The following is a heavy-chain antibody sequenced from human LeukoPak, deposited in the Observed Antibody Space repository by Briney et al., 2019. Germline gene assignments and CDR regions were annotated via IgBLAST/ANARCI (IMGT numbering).Heavy chain of an antibody. CDR3: ARTHSSGWYEAYYYYGMDV. J-gene: IGHJ6*02. V-gene: IGHV3-21*01. D-gene: IGHD6-19*01. Sequence: GGSPRLSCAASGFTFSSYSMNWVRQAPGKGLEWVSSISSSSSYIYYADSVKGRFTISRDNAKNSLYLQMNSLRAEDTAVYYCARTHSSGWYEAYYYYGMDVWGQGTTVTVSS. CDR1: GFTFSSYS. CDR2: ISSSSSYI.